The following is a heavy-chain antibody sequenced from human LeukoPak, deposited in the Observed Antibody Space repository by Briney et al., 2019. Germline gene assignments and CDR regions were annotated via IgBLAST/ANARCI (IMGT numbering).Heavy chain of an antibody. D-gene: IGHD5-18*01. Sequence: ASVKVSCKASGSTFSSYAVSWARQAPGQGLEWMGRIIPMFGIVSHAQKFQGRVTITADKSTSTAYMELSSLRSEDTAVYYCARDGGYSYGYSLYYFDYWGQGTLVTVSS. J-gene: IGHJ4*02. CDR3: ARDGGYSYGYSLYYFDY. V-gene: IGHV1-69*04. CDR1: GSTFSSYA. CDR2: IIPMFGIV.